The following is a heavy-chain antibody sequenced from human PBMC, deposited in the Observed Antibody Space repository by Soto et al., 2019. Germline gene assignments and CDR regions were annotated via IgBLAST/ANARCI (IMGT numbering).Heavy chain of an antibody. CDR2: IYYSGNT. CDR1: GASITRDGYY. D-gene: IGHD3-10*01. CDR3: TRTVGSGTPDFDY. J-gene: IGHJ4*02. Sequence: QVQLQQSGPGLVKPSQTLSLTCTVSGASITRDGYYWIWLSQHPGKGLEWIGHIYYSGNTYYDLYLESRLTISVHTSKNKSSLRLTSVTAADTAVYYCTRTVGSGTPDFDYWGQGTLVTVSS. V-gene: IGHV4-31*03.